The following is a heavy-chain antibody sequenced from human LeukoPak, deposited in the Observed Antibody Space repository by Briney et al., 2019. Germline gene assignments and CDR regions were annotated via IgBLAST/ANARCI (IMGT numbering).Heavy chain of an antibody. J-gene: IGHJ6*02. V-gene: IGHV3-23*01. CDR3: AKWFGELLGYYGMDV. Sequence: GGSLRLSCAASGFTFNNYAMSWVRQAPGKGLEWVSTISGSGGSTYYADSVKGRFTISRDNSKNTLYLQMNSLRAEDTAVYYCAKWFGELLGYYGMDVWGQGTTVTVSS. D-gene: IGHD3-10*01. CDR1: GFTFNNYA. CDR2: ISGSGGST.